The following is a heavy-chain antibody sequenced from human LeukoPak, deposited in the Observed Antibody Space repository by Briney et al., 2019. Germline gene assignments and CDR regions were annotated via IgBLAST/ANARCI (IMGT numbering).Heavy chain of an antibody. V-gene: IGHV3-7*01. D-gene: IGHD3-22*01. CDR3: ARNTPDSSEYYYYYMDV. CDR2: IKQDGSEK. CDR1: GFTLSSYW. Sequence: GGSLRLSSAASGFTLSSYWMSWVRQAPGKGLEWVANIKQDGSEKYYVDSVKGRFTISRDNAKNSLYPQMNSLRAEDTAVYYCARNTPDSSEYYYYYMDVWGKGTTVTVSS. J-gene: IGHJ6*03.